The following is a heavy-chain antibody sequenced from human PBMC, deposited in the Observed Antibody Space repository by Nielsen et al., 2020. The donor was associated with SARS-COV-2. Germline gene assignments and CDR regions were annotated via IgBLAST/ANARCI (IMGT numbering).Heavy chain of an antibody. CDR3: ARGIRPRHVFDI. V-gene: IGHV4-31*03. D-gene: IGHD1-14*01. Sequence: SETLSLTCTVSGGSMKTASYYWSWIRQHPEWGLGWVGYIYHTGSTYYNAALESRVTISADMSKNQFSLELTSLTAADTAVYFCARGIRPRHVFDIWGQGTMVTVSS. J-gene: IGHJ3*02. CDR2: IYHTGST. CDR1: GGSMKTASYY.